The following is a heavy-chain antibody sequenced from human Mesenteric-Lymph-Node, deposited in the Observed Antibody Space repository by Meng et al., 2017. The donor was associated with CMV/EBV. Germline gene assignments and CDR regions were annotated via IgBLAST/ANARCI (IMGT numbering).Heavy chain of an antibody. V-gene: IGHV3-30*02. J-gene: IGHJ4*02. CDR2: IRYDGGMK. D-gene: IGHD2-15*01. Sequence: GESLKISCAASGFTFSNYGIHWVRQAPGKGLEWLTFIRYDGGMKYYTDSVKGRFTISRDNSKNTVYLQMNSLRAEDTAVYYCARDGGYYSSDYWGQGTLVTVSS. CDR3: ARDGGYYSSDY. CDR1: GFTFSNYG.